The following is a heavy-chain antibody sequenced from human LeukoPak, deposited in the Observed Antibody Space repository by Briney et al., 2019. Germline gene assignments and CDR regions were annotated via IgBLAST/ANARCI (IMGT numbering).Heavy chain of an antibody. CDR2: IIGDGGGT. V-gene: IGHV3-43*02. J-gene: IGHJ3*01. CDR3: VKENDAFDL. CDR1: GFMSDQYA. Sequence: GGSLRLSCAASGFMSDQYAMHWVRQAPGQGLEWLSLIIGDGGGTFYTDSVKGRFTIFRDNSKISLYLQMNSLSIEDTALYYCVKENDAFDLWGQGTMVTV.